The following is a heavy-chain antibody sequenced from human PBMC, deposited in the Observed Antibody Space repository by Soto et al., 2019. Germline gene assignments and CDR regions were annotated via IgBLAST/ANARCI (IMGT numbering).Heavy chain of an antibody. CDR3: ARDSGKGAYFDY. CDR1: GFTFSDHY. V-gene: IGHV3-72*01. Sequence: EVQLVESGGGLVQPGGSQRLSCAPSGFTFSDHYMDWVRQAPGKGLEWVGRIRNKANSYTTDYAASVKGRFTISRDDSKDSLYLQMNSLKTEDTAIYYCARDSGKGAYFDYWGHGTLATVSS. J-gene: IGHJ4*01. CDR2: IRNKANSYTT. D-gene: IGHD1-26*01.